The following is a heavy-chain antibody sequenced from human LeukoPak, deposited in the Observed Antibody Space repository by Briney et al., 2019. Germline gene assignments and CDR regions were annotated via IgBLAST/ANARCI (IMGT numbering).Heavy chain of an antibody. V-gene: IGHV4-61*02. D-gene: IGHD3-22*01. Sequence: SETLSLTCTVSGGSISSGSYYWSWIRQPAGKGLEWIGRIYTSGSTNYNPSLKSRVTISVDASKNQFSLKLSSVTAADTAVYFCARGPYSYDSSGAFDIWGQGTMVTVSS. CDR1: GGSISSGSYY. CDR3: ARGPYSYDSSGAFDI. CDR2: IYTSGST. J-gene: IGHJ3*02.